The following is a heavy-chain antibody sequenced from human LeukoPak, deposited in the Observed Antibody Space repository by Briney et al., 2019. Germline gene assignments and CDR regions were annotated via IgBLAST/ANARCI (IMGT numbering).Heavy chain of an antibody. CDR2: IYYFGST. CDR1: GGSISSDAYY. D-gene: IGHD3-9*01. J-gene: IGHJ4*02. Sequence: PSETLSLTCTVSGGSISSDAYYWSWIRQRPGKGLEWIGYIYYFGSTYYNPSLKSRVTMSVDTSKNQFSLKLSSVTAADTAVYYCASGDYDILTGYYNYWGQGTLVTVSS. CDR3: ASGDYDILTGYYNY. V-gene: IGHV4-31*03.